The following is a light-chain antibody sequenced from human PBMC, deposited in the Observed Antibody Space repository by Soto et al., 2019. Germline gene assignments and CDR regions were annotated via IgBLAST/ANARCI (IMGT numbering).Light chain of an antibody. V-gene: IGKV2-28*01. J-gene: IGKJ1*01. CDR3: MQALQTPWT. Sequence: DLVITQSPLSLPVTPGEPASISCRSSQSLLHSNGYNYLDWYLQKPGQSPQLLIYLGSNRASGVPDRFSGSGSGTDLTLKTSRVEAEDVGVYYCMQALQTPWTFGQGTKVEIK. CDR2: LGS. CDR1: QSLLHSNGYNY.